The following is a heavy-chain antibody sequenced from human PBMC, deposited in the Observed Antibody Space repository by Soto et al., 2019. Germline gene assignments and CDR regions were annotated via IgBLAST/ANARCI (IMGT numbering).Heavy chain of an antibody. J-gene: IGHJ6*02. V-gene: IGHV1-3*01. Sequence: ASVKVSCKASGNTVPNYAIHWVRQAPGQRLEWMGRINGGNGKTYYSEHFKGRVTMTRDTSTSTVYMELSSLRSEDTAVYYCASPLLSLRFLEWLSTEEYYYYGMDVWGQGTTVTVSS. CDR1: GNTVPNYA. CDR3: ASPLLSLRFLEWLSTEEYYYYGMDV. D-gene: IGHD3-3*01. CDR2: INGGNGKT.